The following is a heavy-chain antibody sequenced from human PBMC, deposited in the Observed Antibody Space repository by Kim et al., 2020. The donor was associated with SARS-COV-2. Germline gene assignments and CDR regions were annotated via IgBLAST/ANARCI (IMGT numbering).Heavy chain of an antibody. V-gene: IGHV1-2*02. Sequence: ASVKVSCKASGYTFTGYYMHWVRQAPGQGLEWMGWINPNSGGTNYAQKFQGRVTMTRDTSISTAYMELSRLRSDDTAVYYCARDDYCSSTSCYYYGMDVWGQGTTVTVSS. D-gene: IGHD2-2*01. J-gene: IGHJ6*02. CDR1: GYTFTGYY. CDR3: ARDDYCSSTSCYYYGMDV. CDR2: INPNSGGT.